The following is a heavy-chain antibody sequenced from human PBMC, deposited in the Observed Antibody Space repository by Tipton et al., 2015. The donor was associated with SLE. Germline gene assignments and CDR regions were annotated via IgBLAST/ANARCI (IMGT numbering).Heavy chain of an antibody. Sequence: QLVQSGAEVKKPGASVKVSCKASGYTFTGYHMHWVRQAPGQGLEWMGRINPNNAGTNYAQKFQGRVTMTRDTSMSTAYMELSSLRSDDTAVYYCARESSGYDGHFDYWGQGTLVTVSS. D-gene: IGHD5-12*01. J-gene: IGHJ4*02. CDR2: INPNNAGT. CDR1: GYTFTGYH. V-gene: IGHV1-2*06. CDR3: ARESSGYDGHFDY.